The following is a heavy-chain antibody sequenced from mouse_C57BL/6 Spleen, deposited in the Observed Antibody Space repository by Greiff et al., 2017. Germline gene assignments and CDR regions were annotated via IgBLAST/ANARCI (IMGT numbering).Heavy chain of an antibody. CDR2: INYDGGST. J-gene: IGHJ1*03. CDR1: GFTFSDYY. CDR3: ARDEDGYFDV. Sequence: EVQLVESEGGLVQPGSSMKLSCTASGFTFSDYYMAWVRQVPEKGLEWVANINYDGGSTYYLDSLKSRFIISRDNAKNILYLQMSSLKSEDTATYYCARDEDGYFDVWGTGTTVTVAS. V-gene: IGHV5-16*01. D-gene: IGHD2-3*01.